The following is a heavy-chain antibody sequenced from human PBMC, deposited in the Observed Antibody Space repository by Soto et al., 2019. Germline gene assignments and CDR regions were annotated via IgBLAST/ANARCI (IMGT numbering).Heavy chain of an antibody. J-gene: IGHJ6*03. CDR2: INHSGST. V-gene: IGHV4-34*01. Sequence: SETLSLTCAVYGGPFSGYYWSWIRQPPGKGLEWIGEINHSGSTNYNPSLKSRVTISVDTSKNQFSLKLSSVTAADTAVYYCASPNYYYGSGSRNPKYYYYYMDVWGKGTTVTV. CDR1: GGPFSGYY. D-gene: IGHD3-10*01. CDR3: ASPNYYYGSGSRNPKYYYYYMDV.